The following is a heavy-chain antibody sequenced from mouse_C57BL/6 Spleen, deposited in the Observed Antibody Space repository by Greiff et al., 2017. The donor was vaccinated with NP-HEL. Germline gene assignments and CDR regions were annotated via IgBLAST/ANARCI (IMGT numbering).Heavy chain of an antibody. D-gene: IGHD3-2*02. Sequence: DVHLVESGGGLVKPGGSLKLSCAASGFTFSSYAMSWVRQTPEKRLEWVATISDGGSYTYYPDNVKGRFTISRDNAKNNLYLQMSHLKSEDTAMYYCATAQATEKFAYWGQGTLVTVSA. J-gene: IGHJ3*01. CDR2: ISDGGSYT. CDR1: GFTFSSYA. V-gene: IGHV5-4*01. CDR3: ATAQATEKFAY.